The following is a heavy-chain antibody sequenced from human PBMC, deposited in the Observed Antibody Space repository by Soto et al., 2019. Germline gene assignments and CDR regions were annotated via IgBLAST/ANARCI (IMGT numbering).Heavy chain of an antibody. V-gene: IGHV3-33*01. CDR2: IWYDGSSK. D-gene: IGHD3-3*02. J-gene: IGHJ6*02. Sequence: GGSLRLSCAASGFTFSSYGMHWVRQAPGKGLEWVALIWYDGSSKFYPDSVKGRFTISRDDSKSTVYLQMNSLTADDTAVYFWARPFTAYYYYAMDVWGQGTTVTV. CDR1: GFTFSSYG. CDR3: ARPFTAYYYYAMDV.